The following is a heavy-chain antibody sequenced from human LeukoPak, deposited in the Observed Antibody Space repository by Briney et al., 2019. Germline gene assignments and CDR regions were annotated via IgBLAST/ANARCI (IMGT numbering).Heavy chain of an antibody. D-gene: IGHD6-13*01. CDR3: ARGSWGWVYDY. V-gene: IGHV4-59*01. J-gene: IGHJ4*02. CDR1: GGSISNYY. CDR2: IYYSGST. Sequence: SETLSLTCTVSGGSISNYYWSWIRQPPGKGLEWIGYIYYSGSTNYNPSLKSRVTISVDTSKNQFSLKLSSVTAADTAVYYCARGSWGWVYDYWGQGTLVTVSS.